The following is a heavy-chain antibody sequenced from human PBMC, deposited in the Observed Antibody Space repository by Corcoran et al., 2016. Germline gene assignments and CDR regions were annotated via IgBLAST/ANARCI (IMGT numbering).Heavy chain of an antibody. CDR2: TYYRSKWYN. Sequence: QVQLQQSGPGLVKPSQTLSLTCAISGDSVSSNSAAWNWIRQSPSRGLDWLGRTYYRSKWYNDYAVSVKSRITIHPDTSKNQFSLQLNSVTPEDTAVYYCARGRARYCSSASCPNYYYYGMDVWGQGTTVTVSS. CDR1: GDSVSSNSAA. V-gene: IGHV6-1*01. CDR3: ARGRARYCSSASCPNYYYYGMDV. J-gene: IGHJ6*02. D-gene: IGHD2-2*01.